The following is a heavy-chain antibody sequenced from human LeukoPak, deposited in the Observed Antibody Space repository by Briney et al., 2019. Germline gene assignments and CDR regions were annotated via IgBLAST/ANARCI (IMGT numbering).Heavy chain of an antibody. D-gene: IGHD2-2*02. J-gene: IGHJ4*02. V-gene: IGHV3-21*01. CDR3: ARDTGYCSSTSCYRSFDY. Sequence: RGSLRLSCAASGFTFSSYSMNWVRQAPGKGLEWVSSISSSSSYIYYADSVKGRFTISRDNAKNSLYLQMNSLRAEDTAVYYCARDTGYCSSTSCYRSFDYWGQGTLVTVSS. CDR2: ISSSSSYI. CDR1: GFTFSSYS.